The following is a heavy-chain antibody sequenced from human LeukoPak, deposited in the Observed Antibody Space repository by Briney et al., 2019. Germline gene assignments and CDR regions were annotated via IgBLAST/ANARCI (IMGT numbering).Heavy chain of an antibody. CDR2: MNPNSGNT. J-gene: IGHJ4*02. D-gene: IGHD3-3*01. V-gene: IGHV1-8*01. CDR1: GYTFTSYG. CDR3: ARVYYDFWSGYYGLDY. Sequence: ASVKVSCKASGYTFTSYGINWVRQATGQGLEWMGWMNPNSGNTGYAQKFQGRVTMTRNTSISTAYMELSSLRSEDTAVYYCARVYYDFWSGYYGLDYWGQGTLVTVSS.